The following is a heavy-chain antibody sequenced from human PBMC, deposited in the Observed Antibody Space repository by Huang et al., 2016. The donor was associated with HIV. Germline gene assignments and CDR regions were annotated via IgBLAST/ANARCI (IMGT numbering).Heavy chain of an antibody. CDR2: SIPSFGTA. CDR1: GGTFSTYA. V-gene: IGHV1-69*01. CDR3: ARGRTRSSLYDSYYGLDV. D-gene: IGHD6-6*01. J-gene: IGHJ6*02. Sequence: QVQLVQSGAEVKKPGSSVKVSCKAYGGTFSTYAISWVRQAPGQGLEWMVGSIPSFGTANYAKKFQGTVTITADEFTSTAYMELSSLGSEDTALYYWARGRTRSSLYDSYYGLDVWGQGTTVTVSS.